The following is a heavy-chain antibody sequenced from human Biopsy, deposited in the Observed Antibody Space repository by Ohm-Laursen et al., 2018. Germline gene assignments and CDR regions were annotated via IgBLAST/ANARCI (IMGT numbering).Heavy chain of an antibody. J-gene: IGHJ4*02. CDR2: IIAVSGLV. D-gene: IGHD3-3*01. V-gene: IGHV1-69*10. Sequence: ASVKVSCKASGGTFSNYAISWVRQAPGEGLEWMGGIIAVSGLVNYVPKFQGRVSITADKSTTTAYVELSNLKSEDTAVYYCATPFQYYDSWGGYPPFDHWGQGTLVTVSS. CDR1: GGTFSNYA. CDR3: ATPFQYYDSWGGYPPFDH.